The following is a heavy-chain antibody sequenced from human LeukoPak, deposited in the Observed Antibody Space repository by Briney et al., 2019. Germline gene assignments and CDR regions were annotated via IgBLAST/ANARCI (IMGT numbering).Heavy chain of an antibody. V-gene: IGHV4-59*01. CDR1: GGSISSYY. CDR2: IYYSGST. CDR3: ARDINWFDP. Sequence: KPSETLSLTCTVSGGSISSYYWNWIRQPPGKGLEWIGNIYYSGSTNYNASLKSRVTISVDTSKNQFSLKLSSVTAADTAVYYCARDINWFDPWGQGTLVTVSS. D-gene: IGHD3-10*01. J-gene: IGHJ5*02.